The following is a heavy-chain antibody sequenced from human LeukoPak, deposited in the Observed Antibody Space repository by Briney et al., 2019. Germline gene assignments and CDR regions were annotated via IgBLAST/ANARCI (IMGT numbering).Heavy chain of an antibody. CDR3: ATARPYSSGWYRFDY. Sequence: PSETLSLTCTVSGGSISSYYWSWIRQPPGKGLEWIGYIYYSGSTNYNPSLKSRVTISVDTSKNQFSLKLSSVTAADTAVYYCATARPYSSGWYRFDYWGQGTLVTVSS. D-gene: IGHD6-13*01. CDR2: IYYSGST. J-gene: IGHJ4*02. CDR1: GGSISSYY. V-gene: IGHV4-59*01.